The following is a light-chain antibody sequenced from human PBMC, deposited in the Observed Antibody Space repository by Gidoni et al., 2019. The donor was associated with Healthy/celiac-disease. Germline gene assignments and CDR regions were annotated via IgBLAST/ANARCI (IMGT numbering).Light chain of an antibody. CDR1: QSLLHSNGYNY. J-gene: IGKJ1*01. Sequence: DIVMTQSPLSLPVTPGEPASISCRSSQSLLHSNGYNYLDWYLQKPGQSPQLMIYLGSNRASGVPDRFSGSGSGTDFTLKSSRVEAGDVGVYCCMQALQTPKTFGQGTKVEIK. CDR2: LGS. CDR3: MQALQTPKT. V-gene: IGKV2-28*01.